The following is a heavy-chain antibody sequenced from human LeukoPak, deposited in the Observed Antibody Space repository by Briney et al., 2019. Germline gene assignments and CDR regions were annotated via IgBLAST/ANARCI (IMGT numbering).Heavy chain of an antibody. J-gene: IGHJ6*02. Sequence: ASVKVSCKASGGTFSSYAISWVRQAPGQGLEWMGGINAGNGNTKYSQKFQGRVTITRDTSASTAYMELSSLRSEDTAVYYCARGDCTNGVCYRPSDIYYYYGMDVWGQGTTVTVSS. CDR3: ARGDCTNGVCYRPSDIYYYYGMDV. CDR2: INAGNGNT. D-gene: IGHD2-8*01. CDR1: GGTFSSYA. V-gene: IGHV1-3*01.